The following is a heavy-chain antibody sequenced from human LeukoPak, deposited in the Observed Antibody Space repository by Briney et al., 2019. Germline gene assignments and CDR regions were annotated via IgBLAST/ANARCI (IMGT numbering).Heavy chain of an antibody. J-gene: IGHJ4*02. V-gene: IGHV3-23*01. D-gene: IGHD3-10*01. Sequence: GGSLRLSCAASGFTFSSYAMSWVRQAPGKGLEWVSAISGSGGSTYYADSVKGRFTISRDNSKNTLYLQMNSLRAEDTAVYYCARREGIRITMVPGPLDYWGQGTLVTVSS. CDR2: ISGSGGST. CDR1: GFTFSSYA. CDR3: ARREGIRITMVPGPLDY.